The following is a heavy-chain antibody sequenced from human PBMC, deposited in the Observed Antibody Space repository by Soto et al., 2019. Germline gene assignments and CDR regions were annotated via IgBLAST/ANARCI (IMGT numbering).Heavy chain of an antibody. J-gene: IGHJ5*02. CDR3: ASQSGSGSYSA. D-gene: IGHD3-10*01. V-gene: IGHV1-69*06. CDR1: GGTFSSSA. CDR2: TIPIFGTA. Sequence: QVQSVQPGAEVKKPGSSVKVSCKASGGTFSSSAISWVRQAPGQGLEWMAGTIPIFGTANYAQKFQGRVTVSADKSTSTAYLALSSLRSDDTAVYYCASQSGSGSYSAWGPGTLVTVSS.